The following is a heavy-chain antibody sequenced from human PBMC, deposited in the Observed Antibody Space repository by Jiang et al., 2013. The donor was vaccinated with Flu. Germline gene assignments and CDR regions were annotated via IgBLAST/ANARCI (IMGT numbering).Heavy chain of an antibody. J-gene: IGHJ3*02. CDR1: GGSISSGGYY. V-gene: IGHV4-31*03. Sequence: GSGLVKPSQTLSLTCTVSGGSISSGGYYWSWIRQHPGKGLEWIGYIYYSGSTYYNPSLKSRVTISVDTSKNQFSLKLSSVTAADTAVYYCANSEVYYDSSGYYYGYAFDIWGQGTMVTVSS. D-gene: IGHD3-22*01. CDR3: ANSEVYYDSSGYYYGYAFDI. CDR2: IYYSGST.